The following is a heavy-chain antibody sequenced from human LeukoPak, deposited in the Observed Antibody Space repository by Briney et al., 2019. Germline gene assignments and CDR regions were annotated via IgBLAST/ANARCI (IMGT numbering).Heavy chain of an antibody. CDR3: ARGYSSGWYGGY. CDR2: FYSGGGT. Sequence: PGGSLRLSCEASGFTVSNYYMSWVRQAQGKGLEWVSVFYSGGGTYYADSVKGRFTISRDNSKNTLYLQMNSLRAEDTAVYYCARGYSSGWYGGYWGQGTLVTVSS. D-gene: IGHD6-19*01. V-gene: IGHV3-53*01. CDR1: GFTVSNYY. J-gene: IGHJ4*02.